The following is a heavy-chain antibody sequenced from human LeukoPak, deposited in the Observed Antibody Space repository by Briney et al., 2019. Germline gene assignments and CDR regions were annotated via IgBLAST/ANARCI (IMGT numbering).Heavy chain of an antibody. D-gene: IGHD3-22*01. Sequence: PSQTLSLTCTVSGGSLSPYYWSWIRQPPRKGLEWFGYMYYSGRTNYNPSLKSRVTISVGTSKNQFSLKLSSVTAADTAVYYCARSSGYYWYFDLWGRGTLVTVSS. CDR2: MYYSGRT. CDR3: ARSSGYYWYFDL. V-gene: IGHV4-59*01. CDR1: GGSLSPYY. J-gene: IGHJ2*01.